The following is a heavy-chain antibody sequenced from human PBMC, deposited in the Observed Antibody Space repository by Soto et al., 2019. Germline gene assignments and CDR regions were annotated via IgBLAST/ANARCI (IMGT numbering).Heavy chain of an antibody. CDR1: GGTFGSYA. CDR2: IIPISGST. CDR3: ARGGSHGDV. V-gene: IGHV1-69*12. D-gene: IGHD3-16*01. Sequence: QVQLVQSGAEVKKPGSSVKVSCKASGGTFGSYAVTWVRQAPGQGLEWMGGIIPISGSTVYAPKFQARVTITADQSTSTAYMELSSLRSEDTATYYCARGGSHGDVWGQGTTVTVSS. J-gene: IGHJ6*02.